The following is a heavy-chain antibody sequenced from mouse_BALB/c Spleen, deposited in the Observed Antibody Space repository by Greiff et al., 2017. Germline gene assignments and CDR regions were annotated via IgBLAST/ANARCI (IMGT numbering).Heavy chain of an antibody. CDR1: GYSITSGYY. V-gene: IGHV3-6*02. CDR3: ARDYEMDY. Sequence: EVQLLQSGPGLVKPSQSLSLTCSVTGYSITSGYYWNWIRQFPGNKLEWMCFISYDGSNNYNPSLKNRISITRDTSKNQFFLKLNSVTTEDTATYYCARDYEMDYWGQGTSVTVSS. J-gene: IGHJ4*01. CDR2: ISYDGSN.